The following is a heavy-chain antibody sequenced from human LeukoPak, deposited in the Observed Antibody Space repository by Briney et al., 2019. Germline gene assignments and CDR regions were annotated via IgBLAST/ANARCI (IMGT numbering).Heavy chain of an antibody. Sequence: PGGSLRLSCSASGFTFSSYAMHWVRQAPGKGLEYVSAISSNGGSTYYADSVKGRFTISRDNSKNTLYLQMNSLRAEDTAVYYCAGDSSGYYRSNFDYWGQGTLVTVSS. D-gene: IGHD3-22*01. CDR1: GFTFSSYA. J-gene: IGHJ4*02. V-gene: IGHV3-64*04. CDR2: ISSNGGST. CDR3: AGDSSGYYRSNFDY.